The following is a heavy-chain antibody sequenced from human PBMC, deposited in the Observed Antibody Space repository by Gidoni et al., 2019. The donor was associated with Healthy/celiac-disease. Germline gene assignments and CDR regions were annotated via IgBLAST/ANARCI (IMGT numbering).Heavy chain of an antibody. CDR1: GFTFSSSG. CDR2: ISYDGSNK. CDR3: AKDSRYYGMDV. J-gene: IGHJ6*02. V-gene: IGHV3-30*18. Sequence: QVQLVESGGGVVQPGRSLRLSCAASGFTFSSSGMAWVRQAPGKGLGWVSVISYDGSNKYYADSVKGRFTISRDNSKNTLYLQMNSLRAEDTAVYYCAKDSRYYGMDVWGQGTTVTVSS.